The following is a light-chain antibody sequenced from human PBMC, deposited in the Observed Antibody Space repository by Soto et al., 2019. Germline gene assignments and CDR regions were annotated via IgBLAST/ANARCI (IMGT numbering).Light chain of an antibody. Sequence: QSVLTQPASVSGSPGQSLTISCTGTSNDVGGYNLVSWYQQHPGKAPKLIIYEGNKRPSGVSDRFSGSRSDNTASLTISVLQAEDEADYSCCSFAGGATFVFGGGTKLTVL. CDR1: SNDVGGYNL. CDR3: CSFAGGATFV. CDR2: EGN. J-gene: IGLJ2*01. V-gene: IGLV2-23*03.